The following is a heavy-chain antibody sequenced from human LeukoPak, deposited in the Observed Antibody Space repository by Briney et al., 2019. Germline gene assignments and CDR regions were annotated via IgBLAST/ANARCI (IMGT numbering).Heavy chain of an antibody. CDR1: GFTFSNAW. CDR3: TRDRDYDSSGEESFDY. J-gene: IGHJ4*02. CDR2: IRSKAYGGTT. V-gene: IGHV3-49*03. Sequence: GGSLRLSCAASGFTFSNAWMSWFRQAPGKGLEWVGFIRSKAYGGTTEYAASVKGRFTTSRDDSKSIAYLQMNSLKTEDTAVYYCTRDRDYDSSGEESFDYWGQGTLVTVSS. D-gene: IGHD3-22*01.